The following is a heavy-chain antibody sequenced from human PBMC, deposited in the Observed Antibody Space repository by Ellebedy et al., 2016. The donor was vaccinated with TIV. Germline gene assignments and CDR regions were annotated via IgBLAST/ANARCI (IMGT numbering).Heavy chain of an antibody. Sequence: GESLKISCAASGFTFSSYSMNWVRQAPGKGLDWVSFLSSSRTYIYYADSVKGRFTISRDNSKNTLYLQMNSLRAEDTAVYYCARAGGIVVVPAPMYVWGQGTTVTVSS. CDR2: LSSSRTYI. J-gene: IGHJ6*02. CDR1: GFTFSSYS. CDR3: ARAGGIVVVPAPMYV. V-gene: IGHV3-21*01. D-gene: IGHD2-2*01.